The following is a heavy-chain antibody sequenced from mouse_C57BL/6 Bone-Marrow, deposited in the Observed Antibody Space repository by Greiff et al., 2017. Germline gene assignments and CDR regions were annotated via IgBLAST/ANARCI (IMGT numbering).Heavy chain of an antibody. J-gene: IGHJ3*01. D-gene: IGHD1-1*02. CDR1: GYTFTSYW. Sequence: QVQLQQPGAELVKPGASVKLSCKASGYTFTSYWMHWVKQRPGQGLEWIGMIHPNSGSTNYNEKFKSKATLTVDKSSRTAYMQLSSLTSEDSAVYYCARHGGAWFAYWGQGTLVTVSA. CDR2: IHPNSGST. V-gene: IGHV1-64*01. CDR3: ARHGGAWFAY.